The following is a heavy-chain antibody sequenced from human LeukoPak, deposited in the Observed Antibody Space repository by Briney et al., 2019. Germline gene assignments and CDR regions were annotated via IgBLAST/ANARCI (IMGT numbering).Heavy chain of an antibody. CDR2: IDPNSGGT. CDR3: ARLRLNVVVVDATQGGDYYYYMDV. V-gene: IGHV1-2*02. Sequence: ASVKVSCKASGYTFTGYYMHWVRQAPGQGLEWMGWIDPNSGGTNYAQKFQGRVTMTRDTSISTAYMELSRLRSDDTAVYYCARLRLNVVVVDATQGGDYYYYMDVWGKGTTVTVSS. J-gene: IGHJ6*03. CDR1: GYTFTGYY. D-gene: IGHD2-15*01.